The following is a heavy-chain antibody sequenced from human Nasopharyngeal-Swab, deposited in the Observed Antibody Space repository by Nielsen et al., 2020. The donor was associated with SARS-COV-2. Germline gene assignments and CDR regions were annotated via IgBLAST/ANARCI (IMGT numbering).Heavy chain of an antibody. CDR2: ISSSSSYI. V-gene: IGHV3-21*01. CDR3: ARAIVGATGIDY. CDR1: GFTFSSYS. Sequence: GESLKISCAASGFTFSSYSMNWVRQAPGKGLEWVSSISSSSSYIYYADSVKGRFTISRDNAKNSLYLQMNSLRAEDTAVYYCARAIVGATGIDYWGQGTLVTVSS. J-gene: IGHJ4*02. D-gene: IGHD1-26*01.